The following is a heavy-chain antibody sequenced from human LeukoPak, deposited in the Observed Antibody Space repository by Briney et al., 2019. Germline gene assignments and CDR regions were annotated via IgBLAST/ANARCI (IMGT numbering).Heavy chain of an antibody. V-gene: IGHV3-30*02. CDR2: IQYNGSNI. J-gene: IGHJ4*02. CDR1: GFTFSSYG. D-gene: IGHD5-18*01. CDR3: AKERGANGYPIDY. Sequence: GGSLRLSCAASGFTFSSYGMHWVRQAPDKGLDWVAFIQYNGSNIYYGDSVKGRFTISRDNSKNTLFLQMDSVRTEDTAVYYCAKERGANGYPIDYWGQGTLVTVSS.